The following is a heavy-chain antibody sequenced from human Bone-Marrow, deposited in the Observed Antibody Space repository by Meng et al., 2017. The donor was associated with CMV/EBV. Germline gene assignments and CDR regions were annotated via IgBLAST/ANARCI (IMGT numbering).Heavy chain of an antibody. Sequence: SETLSLTCAVYGGSFSGYYWSWIRQPPGKGLEWIGEINHSGSTNYNPSLKSRVTISVDTSKNQFSLKLSSVTAADTAVYYCARGPRITIFGVVNPWFDPWGQGTLVTV. CDR2: INHSGST. CDR3: ARGPRITIFGVVNPWFDP. J-gene: IGHJ5*02. V-gene: IGHV4-34*01. CDR1: GGSFSGYY. D-gene: IGHD3-3*01.